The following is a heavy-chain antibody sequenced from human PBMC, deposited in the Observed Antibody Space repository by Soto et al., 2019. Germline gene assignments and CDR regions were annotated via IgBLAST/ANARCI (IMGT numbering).Heavy chain of an antibody. CDR2: ISGSGAST. CDR3: AKDSGYCSGGSCHSHG. D-gene: IGHD2-15*01. CDR1: GFTFSSYA. V-gene: IGHV3-23*01. J-gene: IGHJ4*02. Sequence: PGGSLRLSCAASGFTFSSYAMSWVRQAPGKGLEWVSTISGSGASTYYADSVKGRFTISRDNSKNTVYAQMNSLRAEDTAVYYCAKDSGYCSGGSCHSHGWGQGTPVTVSS.